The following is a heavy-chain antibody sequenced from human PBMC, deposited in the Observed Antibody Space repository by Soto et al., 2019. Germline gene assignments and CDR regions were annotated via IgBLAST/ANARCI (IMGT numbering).Heavy chain of an antibody. CDR2: IIHTGGST. D-gene: IGHD6-25*01. Sequence: GGSLRLSCAASGFTFSGHAMSWVRQAPGKGLEWVSGIIHTGGSTFYADSVKGRFTISRDNSKNTLYLQMNSLRAEDTAVYYCARGSRLTTYYYGMDVWGQGTTVTVSS. CDR3: ARGSRLTTYYYGMDV. V-gene: IGHV3-23*01. CDR1: GFTFSGHA. J-gene: IGHJ6*02.